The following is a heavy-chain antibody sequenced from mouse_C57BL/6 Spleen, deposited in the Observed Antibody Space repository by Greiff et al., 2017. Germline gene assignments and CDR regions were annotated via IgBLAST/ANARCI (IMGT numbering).Heavy chain of an antibody. J-gene: IGHJ3*01. CDR2: IDPETGGT. Sequence: QVQLQQSGAELVRPGASVTLSCKASGYTFTDYDMHWVKQTPVHGLEWIGAIDPETGGTAYNQKFKGKAILTADKSSSTAYMEIRSLTSEDSAVYYCTRSNCYGSFGYRGKGALVTV. CDR3: TRSNCYGSFGY. CDR1: GYTFTDYD. D-gene: IGHD1-1*01. V-gene: IGHV1-15*01.